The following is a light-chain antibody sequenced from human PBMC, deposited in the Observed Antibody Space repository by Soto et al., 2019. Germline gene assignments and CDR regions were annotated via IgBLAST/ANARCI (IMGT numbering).Light chain of an antibody. CDR2: DTS. V-gene: IGKV3-11*01. Sequence: EIVLTQSPATLSLSPGDRATLSCRASQSVTTFLAWYQQRPGQSPRLLIYDTSNRATGIPARFTGSGSVTNFTLTISGLEPEDFAVYYCQQRDRWPPVYTFGQGTKVDIK. CDR1: QSVTTF. CDR3: QQRDRWPPVYT. J-gene: IGKJ2*01.